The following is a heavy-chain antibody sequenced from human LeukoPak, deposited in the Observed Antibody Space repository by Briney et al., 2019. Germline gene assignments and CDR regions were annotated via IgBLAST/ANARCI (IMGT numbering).Heavy chain of an antibody. Sequence: ASVKVSCKASGYTFTSYDINWVRQATGQGLEWMGWRNPNSGNTGYAQKFQGRVTMNRNTSISTAYMELSSLRSEDTAVYYCARAQDLTVTSYWGQGTLVTVSS. CDR1: GYTFTSYD. J-gene: IGHJ4*02. D-gene: IGHD4-17*01. CDR3: ARAQDLTVTSY. CDR2: RNPNSGNT. V-gene: IGHV1-8*01.